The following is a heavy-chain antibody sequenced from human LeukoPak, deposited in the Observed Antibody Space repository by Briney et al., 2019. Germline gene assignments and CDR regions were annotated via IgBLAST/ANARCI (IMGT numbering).Heavy chain of an antibody. J-gene: IGHJ4*02. D-gene: IGHD3-22*01. Sequence: PGGSLRLSCAASGFTFSDYYMSWIRQAPGKGLEWISYISGTGVTISYADSVKGQFTISRDNAKNSLYLQMNSLRAEDTAVYYCARDRNYDSSVIFAYWGRGTLVTVSS. CDR3: ARDRNYDSSVIFAY. CDR2: ISGTGVTI. CDR1: GFTFSDYY. V-gene: IGHV3-11*01.